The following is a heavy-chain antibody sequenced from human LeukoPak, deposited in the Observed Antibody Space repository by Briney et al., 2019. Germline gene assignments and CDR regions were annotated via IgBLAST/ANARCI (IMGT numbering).Heavy chain of an antibody. CDR3: ARGGSPFY. CDR1: GFSFSTSW. Sequence: GGSLRLSCVASGFSFSTSWMHWVRQDAGRGLVWVSRISGDGTTTTYADSVRGRFTISRDNAKNTVFLQMNSLSTEDTAVYYCARGGSPFYWGQGSLVTVSP. J-gene: IGHJ4*02. V-gene: IGHV3-74*01. CDR2: ISGDGTTT. D-gene: IGHD3-10*01.